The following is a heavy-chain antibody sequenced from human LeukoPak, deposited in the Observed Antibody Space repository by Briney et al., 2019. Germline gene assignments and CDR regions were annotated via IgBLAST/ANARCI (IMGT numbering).Heavy chain of an antibody. Sequence: SETLSLTCTVSGVSINSHYLNWIRQPPGKGLEWIGYIYGSGRTNYNPSLKSRVTMSVDTSKSQFSLKLSSVTAADTAVYYCARASSRTYYYDSSGYSEFDYWGQGTLVTVSS. D-gene: IGHD3-22*01. J-gene: IGHJ4*02. CDR1: GVSINSHY. CDR2: IYGSGRT. CDR3: ARASSRTYYYDSSGYSEFDY. V-gene: IGHV4-4*09.